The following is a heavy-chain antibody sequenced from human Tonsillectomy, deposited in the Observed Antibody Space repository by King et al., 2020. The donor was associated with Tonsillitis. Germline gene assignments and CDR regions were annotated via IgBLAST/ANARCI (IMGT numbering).Heavy chain of an antibody. D-gene: IGHD2-2*01. CDR1: GYTFTSYY. J-gene: IGHJ5*02. CDR2: INPSGGTT. CDR3: ARDRPCSSASCYGGSWFDP. V-gene: IGHV1-46*01. Sequence: QLVQSGAEVKKPGASVKVSCKASGYTFTSYYMHWVRQAPGQGLEWMGMINPSGGTTSYAQKFQGRVTMTRDTSTNTVYMELSSLRSEDTAVYYCARDRPCSSASCYGGSWFDPWGLGTLVTVCS.